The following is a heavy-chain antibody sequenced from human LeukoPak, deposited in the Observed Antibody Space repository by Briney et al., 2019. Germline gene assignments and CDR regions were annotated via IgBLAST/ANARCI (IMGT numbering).Heavy chain of an antibody. D-gene: IGHD1-1*01. CDR2: ISSSSSHA. CDR1: GFTFSGFS. Sequence: GGSLRLSCAASGFTFSGFSMNWIRQAPGKGLEWVSLISSSSSHAFYADSVKGRFTISRDNAKNSPYLQMNSLRVEDTAVYYCARGTTPPYGFPRNWGQGTLVTVSS. CDR3: ARGTTPPYGFPRN. V-gene: IGHV3-21*01. J-gene: IGHJ4*02.